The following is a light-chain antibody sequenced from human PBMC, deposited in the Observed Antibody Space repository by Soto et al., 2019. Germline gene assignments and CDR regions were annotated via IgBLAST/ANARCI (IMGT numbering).Light chain of an antibody. J-gene: IGKJ1*01. CDR3: MQGTHWPWT. V-gene: IGKV2-30*01. CDR1: QSLVYSTGNAN. CDR2: QVS. Sequence: DAVLTLSPLSLPVTLGQPAAISCRSSQSLVYSTGNANLIWFQQRPGQSPRRLIYQVSTRDAGVPDRFSGSGSGTYITRTISRVAAEEVGLYYCMQGTHWPWTVGQGTKVEIK.